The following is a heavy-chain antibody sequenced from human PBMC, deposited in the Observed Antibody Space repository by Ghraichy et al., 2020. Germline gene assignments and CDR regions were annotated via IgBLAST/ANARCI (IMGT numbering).Heavy chain of an antibody. J-gene: IGHJ6*03. CDR2: LSASGDNV. CDR3: AKGTYADHPHHMDV. V-gene: IGHV3-23*01. Sequence: GGSLRLSCRGSRYTFSSSALSWVCQAAGTGLDWVSGLSASGDNVHYSSAVRGRFTVSRDNSESPLFLEMDSLRVEDTAVYYCAKGTYADHPHHMDVWGKGTTVTVSS. CDR1: RYTFSSSA. D-gene: IGHD2-8*01.